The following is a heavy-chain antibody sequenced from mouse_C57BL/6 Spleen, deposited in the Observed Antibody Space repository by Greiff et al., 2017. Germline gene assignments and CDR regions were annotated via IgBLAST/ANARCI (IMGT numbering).Heavy chain of an antibody. CDR2: INYDGSST. Sequence: EVHLVESEGGLVQPGSSMKLSCTASGFTFSDYYMAWVRQVPEKGLEWVANINYDGSSTYYLDSLKSRFIISRDNAKNILYLQMSSLKSEDTATYYCARFYYGSSLWYFDVWGTGTTVTVSS. CDR1: GFTFSDYY. J-gene: IGHJ1*03. D-gene: IGHD1-1*01. V-gene: IGHV5-16*01. CDR3: ARFYYGSSLWYFDV.